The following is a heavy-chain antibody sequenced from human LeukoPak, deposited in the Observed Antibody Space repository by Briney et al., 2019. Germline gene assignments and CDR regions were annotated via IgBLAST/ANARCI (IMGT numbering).Heavy chain of an antibody. V-gene: IGHV3-30*18. CDR3: AKEEGWGVNVFDY. CDR1: GFTFSSYG. J-gene: IGHJ4*02. Sequence: GGSLRLPCAASGFTFSSYGIHRIRQAPGKGLEWVAVIGKDGAAKHYAESVRGRFTISRDNSKNTLDLQMDSLSAEDTAVYYCAKEEGWGVNVFDYWGQGALVTVSS. D-gene: IGHD3-10*01. CDR2: IGKDGAAK.